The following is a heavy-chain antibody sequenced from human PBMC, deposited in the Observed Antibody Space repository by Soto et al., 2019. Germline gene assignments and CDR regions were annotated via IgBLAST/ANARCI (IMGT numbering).Heavy chain of an antibody. Sequence: SETLSLTCTVSGDSINTGDYYWSWLRQHPRKGLEWIGYIYYTGSTYYNPSLKSQFTISIDTSKTQFSLKLNSVTAADTAVYYFARIPLLQGGWFDPWGQGTLVTVSS. D-gene: IGHD1-26*01. CDR1: GDSINTGDYY. V-gene: IGHV4-30-4*01. CDR3: ARIPLLQGGWFDP. CDR2: IYYTGST. J-gene: IGHJ5*02.